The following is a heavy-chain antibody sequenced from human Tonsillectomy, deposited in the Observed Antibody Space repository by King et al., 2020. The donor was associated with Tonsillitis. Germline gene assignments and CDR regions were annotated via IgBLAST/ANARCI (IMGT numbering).Heavy chain of an antibody. Sequence: VQLVESGGGVVQPGTSLRLSCAASGFTFGNYGMHWVRQAPGKGLEWVALIAYDASYENYADSVKGRFTISRDNSKNTLYLEMNRLRVEDTAVYYCAKAVIVLSVWYFDLWGRGTLVTVSS. D-gene: IGHD2-15*01. CDR3: AKAVIVLSVWYFDL. CDR1: GFTFGNYG. V-gene: IGHV3-30*18. CDR2: IAYDASYE. J-gene: IGHJ2*01.